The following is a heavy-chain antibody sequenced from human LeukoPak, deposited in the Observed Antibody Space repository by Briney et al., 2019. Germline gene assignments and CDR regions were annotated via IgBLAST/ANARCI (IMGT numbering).Heavy chain of an antibody. J-gene: IGHJ4*02. CDR3: TSRAAIVGANDVDY. D-gene: IGHD1-26*01. CDR1: GFTFSGSA. Sequence: GGSLRLSCAASGFTFSGSAMHWVRQASGKGLEWVGRIRSKANSYATAYAASVKGRFTISRDDSKNTAYLQMNSLKTEDTAVYYCTSRAAIVGANDVDYWGQGTLVTVSS. V-gene: IGHV3-73*01. CDR2: IRSKANSYAT.